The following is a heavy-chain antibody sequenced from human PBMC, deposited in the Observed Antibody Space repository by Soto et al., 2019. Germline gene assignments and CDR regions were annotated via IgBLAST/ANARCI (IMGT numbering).Heavy chain of an antibody. Sequence: EVQLVESGGGLVKPGGSLRLSCAASGFTFSNAWMNWVRQAPGKGLEWVGRIKSKTDGGTTDYAAPVKGRFTISRDDSKNTLYLQMNSLKTEDTAVYYCTTYYDFWSGVYGMDVWGQGTTVTVSS. CDR2: IKSKTDGGTT. V-gene: IGHV3-15*07. CDR1: GFTFSNAW. J-gene: IGHJ6*02. CDR3: TTYYDFWSGVYGMDV. D-gene: IGHD3-3*01.